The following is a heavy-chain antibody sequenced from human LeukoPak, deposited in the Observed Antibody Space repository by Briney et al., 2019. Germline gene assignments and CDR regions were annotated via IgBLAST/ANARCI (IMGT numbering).Heavy chain of an antibody. CDR1: GCTFSNAW. CDR3: PTDSGSSGSTP. D-gene: IGHD3-22*01. J-gene: IGHJ3*01. CDR2: IKSKTDGGTT. V-gene: IGHV3-15*01. Sequence: VVSLRLSCAASGCTFSNAWMSWVRQAPGKELEWVGRIKSKTDGGTTDPAAPLKGRFTISRDDSKNTLYLQMNSLKTAATAVSYCPTDSGSSGSTPWGPGTTVTVSS.